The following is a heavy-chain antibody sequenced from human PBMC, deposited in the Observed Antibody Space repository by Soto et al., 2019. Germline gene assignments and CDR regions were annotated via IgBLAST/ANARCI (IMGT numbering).Heavy chain of an antibody. J-gene: IGHJ6*02. CDR2: ISYDGRNK. V-gene: IGHV3-30*04. CDR3: VKDGSSGWPYFYDMDV. CDR1: GFTFSSYA. Sequence: GGSLRLSCAASGFTFSSYAMHWVRQAPGKGLEWVAVISYDGRNKYYADAVKGRFTISRDNSKNTLYLQMSSLRAEDTAVYYCVKDGSSGWPYFYDMDVWGQGTTVTVSS. D-gene: IGHD6-19*01.